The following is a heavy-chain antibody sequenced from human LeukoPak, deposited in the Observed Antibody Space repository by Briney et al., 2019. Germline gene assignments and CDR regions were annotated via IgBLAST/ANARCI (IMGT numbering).Heavy chain of an antibody. D-gene: IGHD3-10*01. V-gene: IGHV3-64*01. CDR1: GFTFSSYA. CDR2: ISSNGGST. Sequence: PGGSLRLSCAASGFTFSSYAMHWVRQAPGKGLEYVSAISSNGGSTYYANSVKGRLTISRDNSKNTLYLQMGSLRAEDMAVYYCARVQNRGSLVSDGFDIWGQGTMVTVSS. J-gene: IGHJ3*02. CDR3: ARVQNRGSLVSDGFDI.